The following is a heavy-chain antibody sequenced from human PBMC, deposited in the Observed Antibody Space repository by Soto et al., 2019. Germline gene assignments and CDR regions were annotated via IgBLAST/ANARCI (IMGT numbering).Heavy chain of an antibody. CDR1: GGSLSSYY. D-gene: IGHD5-18*01. CDR3: ARHGAIYSNSWYDFDY. J-gene: IGHJ4*02. CDR2: MYNSGSA. Sequence: SETLSLTCTVSGGSLSSYYWSWIRQPPGKGLEWVGYMYNSGSANYNPSLKSRVTMSVDMSQNQFSLKLTSVTAADTAVYYCARHGAIYSNSWYDFDYWGQGTLVTVSS. V-gene: IGHV4-59*08.